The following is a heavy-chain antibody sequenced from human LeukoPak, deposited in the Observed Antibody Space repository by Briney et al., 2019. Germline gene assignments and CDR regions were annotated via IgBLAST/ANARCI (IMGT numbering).Heavy chain of an antibody. CDR3: ARVGSGYYTYWFDP. J-gene: IGHJ5*02. Sequence: SETLSLTCAVYGGSFSGYYWSWIRQPPGKGLEWIGEINHSGITNYNPSLKSRVTISVDTSKNQFSLKLSSVTAADTAVYYCARVGSGYYTYWFDPWGQGTLVTVSS. D-gene: IGHD3-3*01. V-gene: IGHV4-34*01. CDR1: GGSFSGYY. CDR2: INHSGIT.